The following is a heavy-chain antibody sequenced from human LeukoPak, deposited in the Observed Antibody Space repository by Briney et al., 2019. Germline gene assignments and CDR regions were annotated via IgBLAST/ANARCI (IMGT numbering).Heavy chain of an antibody. J-gene: IGHJ6*02. CDR3: ARDPDRPSPTYHYYGMDV. D-gene: IGHD1-14*01. CDR1: GFTVSSNY. V-gene: IGHV3-53*01. CDR2: LYSGGNT. Sequence: GGSLRLSCAVSGFTVSSNYMSWVRQAPGKGLEWVSVLYSGGNTYYADSVKGRFTISRDNSKNTLYLQMNSPRAEDTAVYYCARDPDRPSPTYHYYGMDVWGQGTTVTVSS.